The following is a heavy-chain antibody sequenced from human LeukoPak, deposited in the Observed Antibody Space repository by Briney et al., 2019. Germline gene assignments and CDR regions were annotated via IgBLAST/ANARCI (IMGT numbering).Heavy chain of an antibody. J-gene: IGHJ6*02. CDR1: GGTFSSYA. D-gene: IGHD5-18*01. V-gene: IGHV1-69*04. CDR2: IIPILGIA. CDR3: ARSRGYSYGMDV. Sequence: SVTVSCKASGGTFSSYAISWVRQAPGQGLEWMGRIIPILGIANYAQKFQGRVTITADKSTSTAYMELRSLRSEDTAVYYCARSRGYSYGMDVWGQGTTVTVSS.